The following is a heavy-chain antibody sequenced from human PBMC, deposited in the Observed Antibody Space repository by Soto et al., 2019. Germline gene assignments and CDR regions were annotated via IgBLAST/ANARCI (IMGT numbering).Heavy chain of an antibody. D-gene: IGHD3-16*02. CDR3: AKRTYYDNIWGKYRPFDY. Sequence: GGSLRLSCAASGFTFNTYAMSWVRQAPGKGLERVSAISGSGANKYYADSVKGRFTISTDNSKNTLYLQMNSLRGEEKAVYYCAKRTYYDNIWGKYRPFDYWGQGTLVTVSS. V-gene: IGHV3-23*01. CDR2: ISGSGANK. CDR1: GFTFNTYA. J-gene: IGHJ4*02.